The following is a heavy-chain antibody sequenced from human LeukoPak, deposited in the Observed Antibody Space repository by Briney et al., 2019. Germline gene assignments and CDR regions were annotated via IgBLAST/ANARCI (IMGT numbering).Heavy chain of an antibody. J-gene: IGHJ4*02. CDR2: ISYDGSNK. CDR3: AKDRTHYGSGSYLFDY. CDR1: GFTFSSYG. Sequence: GGSLRLSCAASGFTFSSYGMHWVRQAPGKGLGWVAVISYDGSNKYYADSVKGRFTISRDNSKNTLYLQMNSLRAEDTAVYYCAKDRTHYGSGSYLFDYWGQGTLVTVSS. D-gene: IGHD3-10*01. V-gene: IGHV3-30*18.